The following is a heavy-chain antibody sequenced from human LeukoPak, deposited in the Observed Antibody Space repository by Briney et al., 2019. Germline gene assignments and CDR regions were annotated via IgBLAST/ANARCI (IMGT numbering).Heavy chain of an antibody. CDR1: GYAFTSYG. CDR2: ISAYNGDT. J-gene: IGHJ4*02. Sequence: ASVNVSFKASGYAFTSYGISWMRLAPGQGLEWMGWISAYNGDTHYVQKFQGRVTLTTETSTSTAYMELRSLRSDDTAVYYCAKNSGYCSSSSCYRGGHFDHWGQGTLVTVSS. V-gene: IGHV1-18*01. CDR3: AKNSGYCSSSSCYRGGHFDH. D-gene: IGHD2-2*02.